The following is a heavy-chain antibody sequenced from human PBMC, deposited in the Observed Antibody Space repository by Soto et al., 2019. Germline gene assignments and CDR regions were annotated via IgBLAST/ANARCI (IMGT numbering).Heavy chain of an antibody. CDR1: GYTFTSYA. D-gene: IGHD6-19*01. J-gene: IGHJ4*02. CDR3: ARDLPSTGWYDY. V-gene: IGHV1-3*01. CDR2: INAGNGDT. Sequence: ASLKVSCKASGYTFTSYAVHWLRQAPGQSLDWMGWINAGNGDTKYSHKFQGRVTITRDTSASTAYMELSSLRSEDTAVYYCARDLPSTGWYDYWGQGTLVTVSS.